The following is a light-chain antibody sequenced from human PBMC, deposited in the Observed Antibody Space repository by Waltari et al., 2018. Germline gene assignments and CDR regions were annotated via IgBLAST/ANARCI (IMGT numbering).Light chain of an antibody. CDR2: GKN. CDR3: NSRDSTSNHLRV. Sequence: SSELTQDPAVSVALGQTVRITCQGDSPRNFYASWYQQKPGQAPILVTFGKNNRPSGIPDRFSGSSSGNTASLTITGAQAEDEGDYYCNSRDSTSNHLRVFGGGSKLTVL. V-gene: IGLV3-19*01. J-gene: IGLJ3*02. CDR1: SPRNFY.